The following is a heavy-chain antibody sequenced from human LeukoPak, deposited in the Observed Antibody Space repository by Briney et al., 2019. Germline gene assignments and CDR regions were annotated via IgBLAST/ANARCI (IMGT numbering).Heavy chain of an antibody. V-gene: IGHV4-39*02. Sequence: GSLRLSCAASGFTFSSYEMNWVRQSPGKGLEWIATISYSATTYYNPSLKSRVTISVDTSKNHFSLKLNSATAADTAVYYCAANSADDYTLGSSYKVWGQGTLVTVSS. CDR1: GFTFSSYE. J-gene: IGHJ4*02. CDR2: ISYSATT. CDR3: AANSADDYTLGSSYKV. D-gene: IGHD3-10*01.